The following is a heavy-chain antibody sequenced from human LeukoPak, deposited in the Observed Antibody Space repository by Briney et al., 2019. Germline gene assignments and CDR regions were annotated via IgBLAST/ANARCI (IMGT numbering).Heavy chain of an antibody. D-gene: IGHD6-19*01. CDR3: ARGSSEYSSGWYPSLYFDY. Sequence: PSETLSLTCTVSGDSISSGDYYWSWIRQPAGKGLEWIGRISSSGSTNYNPSLKSRVTISVDTSKNQFSLKLNSVTAADTAVYYCARGSSEYSSGWYPSLYFDYWGQGTLVTVSS. CDR1: GDSISSGDYY. CDR2: ISSSGST. V-gene: IGHV4-61*02. J-gene: IGHJ4*02.